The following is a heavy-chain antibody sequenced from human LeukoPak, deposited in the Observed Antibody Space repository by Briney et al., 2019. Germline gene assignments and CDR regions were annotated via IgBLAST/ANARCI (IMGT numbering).Heavy chain of an antibody. CDR2: ISTNSGDT. D-gene: IGHD6-13*01. CDR1: GFTFTAYD. CDR3: ARDRLSAAGRGG. Sequence: ASVKVSCKASGFTFTAYDLHWVRQAPGHGPEWMGRISTNSGDTNYGQKFQDRVTMTRDTSITTVYMELSRLTSDDTAVYYCARDRLSAAGRGGWGPGTLVTVSS. J-gene: IGHJ4*02. V-gene: IGHV1-2*06.